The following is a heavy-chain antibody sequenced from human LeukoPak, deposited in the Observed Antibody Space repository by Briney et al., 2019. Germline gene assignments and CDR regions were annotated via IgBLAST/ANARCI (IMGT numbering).Heavy chain of an antibody. V-gene: IGHV3-74*01. CDR3: ARVNYGDYLPSFDY. CDR1: GFTFSSYW. D-gene: IGHD4-17*01. CDR2: IKSDGSST. J-gene: IGHJ4*02. Sequence: GGSLRLSCAASGFTFSSYWMHWVRQAPGKGLVWVSRIKSDGSSTSYADSVKGRFTISRDNAKNSLYLQMNSLRAEDTAVYYCARVNYGDYLPSFDYWGQGTLVTVSS.